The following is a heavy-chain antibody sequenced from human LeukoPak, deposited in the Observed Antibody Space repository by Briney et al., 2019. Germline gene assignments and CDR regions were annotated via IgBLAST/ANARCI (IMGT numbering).Heavy chain of an antibody. CDR2: IWYDGSNK. D-gene: IGHD6-19*01. CDR3: ARRSGWYFDY. Sequence: GRSLRLSCAASGFIFSNYGIHWVRQAPGKGLEWVAVIWYDGSNKYYAESVKGRFTISRDNSKNTLYLQMNSLRAEDTVVYYCARRSGWYFDYWGREPWSPSPQ. CDR1: GFIFSNYG. J-gene: IGHJ4*02. V-gene: IGHV3-33*01.